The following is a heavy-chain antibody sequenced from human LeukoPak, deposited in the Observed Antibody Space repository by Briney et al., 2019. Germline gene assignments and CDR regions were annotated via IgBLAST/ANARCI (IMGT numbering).Heavy chain of an antibody. CDR2: IWYDGSNN. CDR1: GFTFSSYG. D-gene: IGHD6-25*01. CDR3: ARDLYNSASK. J-gene: IGHJ4*02. V-gene: IGHV3-33*01. Sequence: GGSLRLSCAASGFTFSSYGMHWVRQAPGKGLEWMAVIWYDGSNNFYADSVKGRFTISRDNSKNTLFLQMNSLRAEDTAVYYCARDLYNSASKWGQGTLVTVSS.